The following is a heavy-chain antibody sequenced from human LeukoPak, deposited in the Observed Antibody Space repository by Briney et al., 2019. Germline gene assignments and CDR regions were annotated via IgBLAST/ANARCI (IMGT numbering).Heavy chain of an antibody. J-gene: IGHJ6*03. V-gene: IGHV4-39*01. CDR2: IYYSGST. D-gene: IGHD5-12*01. CDR3: ARAVATITSYYNYYMDV. CDR1: GGSISSSSYY. Sequence: SETLSLTCTVSGGSISSSSYYWGWIRQPPGKGLEWIGSIYYSGSTYYNPSLKSRVTISVDTSKNQFSLKLSSVTAADTAVYYCARAVATITSYYNYYMDVWGKGTTVTVSS.